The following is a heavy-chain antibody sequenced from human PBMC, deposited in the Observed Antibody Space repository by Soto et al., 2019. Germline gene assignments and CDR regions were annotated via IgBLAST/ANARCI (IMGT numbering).Heavy chain of an antibody. V-gene: IGHV3-74*01. CDR3: AKDSWYFDL. J-gene: IGHJ4*02. CDR2: IDTSGSST. CDR1: GFLFTTFW. D-gene: IGHD6-13*01. Sequence: GGSLRLSCAPSGFLFTTFWMHCVRQVPGKGLVWVSRIDTSGSSTSYADSVKGRFTISRDNAKNTVSLQMNSLRAEDTGVYYCAKDSWYFDLWSQGSLVTVSS.